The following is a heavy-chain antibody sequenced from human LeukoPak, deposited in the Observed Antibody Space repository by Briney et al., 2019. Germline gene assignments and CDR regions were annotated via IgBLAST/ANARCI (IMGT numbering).Heavy chain of an antibody. J-gene: IGHJ6*02. CDR1: GYSFPNYW. Sequence: GESLQISCKGSGYSFPNYWIGWVRQLPGKGLEWMGIIYPGDSDTKYSPSFQGLVTISADKSISTAYLQWSSLRASDTAIYYCSRSHYDFYGMDVWGQGTTVTVSS. CDR3: SRSHYDFYGMDV. CDR2: IYPGDSDT. V-gene: IGHV5-51*01.